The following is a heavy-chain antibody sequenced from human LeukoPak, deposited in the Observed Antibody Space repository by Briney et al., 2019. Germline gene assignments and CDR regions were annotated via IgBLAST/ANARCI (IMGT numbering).Heavy chain of an antibody. V-gene: IGHV4-61*02. CDR1: GASISSGSYY. CDR2: IYSSGNT. Sequence: PSETLSLTCTVSGASISSGSYYWSWIRQPAGKGLEWIGRIYSSGNTNYNPSLKSRVTMSVDTSKNQFPLKLSSVTAADTAVYYCARGLYYYDSSGYYLGYYMDVWGEGTTVTISS. J-gene: IGHJ6*03. CDR3: ARGLYYYDSSGYYLGYYMDV. D-gene: IGHD3-22*01.